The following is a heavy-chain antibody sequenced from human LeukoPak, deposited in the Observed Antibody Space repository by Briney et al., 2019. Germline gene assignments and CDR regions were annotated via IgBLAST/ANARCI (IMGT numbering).Heavy chain of an antibody. V-gene: IGHV3-7*01. D-gene: IGHD1-1*01. Sequence: GGSLRLSCAASGFTFSSYWMSWVRQAPGKGLEWVGQISQDGSEKYYVDSVRGRFTISRDNTKNSLYLQMNSLRAEDTGVYYCARWNLGSDYWGQGTLVTVSS. CDR1: GFTFSSYW. CDR3: ARWNLGSDY. CDR2: ISQDGSEK. J-gene: IGHJ4*02.